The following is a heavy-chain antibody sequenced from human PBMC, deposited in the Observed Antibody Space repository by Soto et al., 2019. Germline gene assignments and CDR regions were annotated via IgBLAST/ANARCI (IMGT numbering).Heavy chain of an antibody. J-gene: IGHJ4*02. CDR1: GGSLSSYY. Sequence: SETLSLTCTVSGGSLSSYYWSWIRQPPGKGLEWIGYIYYSGSTNYNPSLKSRVTISVDTSKNQFSLKLSSVTAADTAVYYCARGRYCGGDCSPYYFDYWGQGTLVIVSS. CDR3: ARGRYCGGDCSPYYFDY. V-gene: IGHV4-59*01. CDR2: IYYSGST. D-gene: IGHD2-21*02.